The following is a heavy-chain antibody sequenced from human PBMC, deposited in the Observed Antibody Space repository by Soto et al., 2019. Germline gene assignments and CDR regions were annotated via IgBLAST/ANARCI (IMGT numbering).Heavy chain of an antibody. D-gene: IGHD3-10*01. CDR3: ARYLLRGVIDY. Sequence: QLQLQESGSRLVKPSQNLSLTCAVFGASITTGGYSWSWIRQPPGQGLDWMGYIYHSGDTFYSPSVRGRVTISVDRSKNQFSLNLASVTAADTAVYYCARYLLRGVIDYWGQGSLVTVSS. CDR2: IYHSGDT. CDR1: GASITTGGYS. V-gene: IGHV4-30-2*01. J-gene: IGHJ4*02.